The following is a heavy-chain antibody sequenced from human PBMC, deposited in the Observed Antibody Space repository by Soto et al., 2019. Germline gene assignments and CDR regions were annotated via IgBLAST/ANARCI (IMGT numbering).Heavy chain of an antibody. Sequence: GGSLRLSCAASGFTFSDYAMHWVRQAPGKGLEWVAIISFDGSNEHYADSVQGRFTISRDNSENTLYLQMSSLRADDTAVYYCARPAATVIFYSGMDVWGQGTTVTVSS. J-gene: IGHJ6*02. CDR1: GFTFSDYA. D-gene: IGHD4-17*01. V-gene: IGHV3-30-3*01. CDR3: ARPAATVIFYSGMDV. CDR2: ISFDGSNE.